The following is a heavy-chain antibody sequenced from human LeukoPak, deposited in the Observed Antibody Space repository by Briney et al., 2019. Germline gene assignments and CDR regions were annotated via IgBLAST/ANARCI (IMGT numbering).Heavy chain of an antibody. V-gene: IGHV4-30-4*01. D-gene: IGHD6-25*01. CDR3: ASQRSDYYYYYGMDV. J-gene: IGHJ6*02. CDR2: IYYSGST. CDR1: GGSISSGDYY. Sequence: PSETLSLTCTVSGGSISSGDYYWRWIRQPPGKGLEWIGYIYYSGSTYYNPSLKSRVTISVDTSKNQFSLKLSSVTAADTAVYYCASQRSDYYYYYGMDVWGQGTTVTVSS.